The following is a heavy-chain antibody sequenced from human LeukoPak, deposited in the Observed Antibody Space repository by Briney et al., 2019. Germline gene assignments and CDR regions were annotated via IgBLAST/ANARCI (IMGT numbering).Heavy chain of an antibody. CDR3: ARDGEVPAAIGNFDY. D-gene: IGHD2-2*01. Sequence: GASVKVSCKASGYTFTSYAMHWVRQAPGQRLEWMGWINAGNGNTKYSQKFQGRVTITRDTSASTAYMELSSLRSEDTAVYYCARDGEVPAAIGNFDYWGQGTLVTVSS. CDR2: INAGNGNT. V-gene: IGHV1-3*01. CDR1: GYTFTSYA. J-gene: IGHJ4*02.